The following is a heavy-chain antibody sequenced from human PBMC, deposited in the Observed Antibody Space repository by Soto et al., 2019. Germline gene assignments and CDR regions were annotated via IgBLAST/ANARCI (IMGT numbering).Heavy chain of an antibody. CDR3: AILYYYDSGDYYSNYQYYGMDV. V-gene: IGHV1-46*01. CDR1: GFTFTSFY. J-gene: IGHJ6*02. CDR2: MHPYGGST. D-gene: IGHD3-22*01. Sequence: ASVKVSCKASGFTFTSFYMHWVRQAHGQGPEWMGIMHPYGGSTGYAQKFQGRVTLTRDTSTRTDYMKLSSLRSDDTAVYYCAILYYYDSGDYYSNYQYYGMDVWGQGTTVTVSS.